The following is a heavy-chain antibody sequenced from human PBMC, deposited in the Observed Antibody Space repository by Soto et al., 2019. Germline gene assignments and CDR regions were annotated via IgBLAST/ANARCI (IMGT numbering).Heavy chain of an antibody. CDR3: ASGTTYYDILTGYYTAPRTRSPRLGSDYGMDV. J-gene: IGHJ6*02. Sequence: QVQLVQSGAEVKKPGASVKVSCKASGYTFTSYGISWVRQAPGQGLEWMGWISAYNGNTNYAQKLQGRVTMTTDTITSTAYKELRSLRSDDTAVYYCASGTTYYDILTGYYTAPRTRSPRLGSDYGMDVWGQGTTVTVSS. CDR2: ISAYNGNT. V-gene: IGHV1-18*01. D-gene: IGHD3-9*01. CDR1: GYTFTSYG.